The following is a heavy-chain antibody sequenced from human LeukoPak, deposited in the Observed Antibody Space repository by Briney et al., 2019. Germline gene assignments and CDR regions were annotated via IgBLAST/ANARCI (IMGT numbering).Heavy chain of an antibody. J-gene: IGHJ4*02. D-gene: IGHD3-10*01. CDR1: GFTFSSYG. V-gene: IGHV3-30*02. CDR3: ARATYQFGETFDY. CDR2: IRYDGSNK. Sequence: GGSLRLSCAASGFTFSSYGMHWVRQAPGKGLEWVAFIRYDGSNKYYADSVKGRFTISRDNSKNTLYLQMNSLRAEDTAVYYCARATYQFGETFDYWGQGTLVTVSS.